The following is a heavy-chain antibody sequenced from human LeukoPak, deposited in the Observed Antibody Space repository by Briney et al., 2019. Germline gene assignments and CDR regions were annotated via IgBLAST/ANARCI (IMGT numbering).Heavy chain of an antibody. D-gene: IGHD3-16*02. CDR3: ARVEYYDYVWGSYRPYYFDY. V-gene: IGHV1-18*01. CDR1: GYTFTSYG. CDR2: ISAYNGNT. J-gene: IGHJ4*02. Sequence: ASVKVSCKASGYTFTSYGISWVRQAPGQGLEWMGWISAYNGNTNYAQKLQGRVTMTTDTSTSTAYMELRSLRSDDTAVYYCARVEYYDYVWGSYRPYYFDYWGQGTLVTVSS.